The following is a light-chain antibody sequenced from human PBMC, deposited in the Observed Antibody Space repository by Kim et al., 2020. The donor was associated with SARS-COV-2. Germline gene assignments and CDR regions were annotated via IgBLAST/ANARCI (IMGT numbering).Light chain of an antibody. J-gene: IGKJ3*01. CDR1: QSLLHNNGYNY. CDR2: LGS. Sequence: DIVMTQSPLSLPVTPGEPASISCRSSQSLLHNNGYNYLDWFLQKPGQSPQLLIYLGSNRASGVPDRFSGSGSGTDFTLRISRVEAEDVGIYYCMQALQTPFTLGPGTKVDIK. CDR3: MQALQTPFT. V-gene: IGKV2-28*01.